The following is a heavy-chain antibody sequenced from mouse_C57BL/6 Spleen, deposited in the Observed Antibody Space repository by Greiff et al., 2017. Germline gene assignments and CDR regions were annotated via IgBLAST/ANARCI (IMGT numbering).Heavy chain of an antibody. CDR2: KRSKSSNYAT. Sequence: EVQLQESGGGLVQPKGSLKLSCAASGFTFNTYAMHWVRQAPGKGLEWVARKRSKSSNYATYYADSVKDRFTISRDDSQSMLYLQMNNLKTEDTAMYYCVKGVDGYLYAMDYWGQGTSVTVSS. CDR3: VKGVDGYLYAMDY. J-gene: IGHJ4*01. CDR1: GFTFNTYA. V-gene: IGHV10-3*01. D-gene: IGHD2-3*01.